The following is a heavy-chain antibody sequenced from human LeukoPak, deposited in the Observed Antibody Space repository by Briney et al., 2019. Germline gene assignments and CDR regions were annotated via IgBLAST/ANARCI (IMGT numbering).Heavy chain of an antibody. D-gene: IGHD3-22*01. V-gene: IGHV4-34*01. J-gene: IGHJ4*02. Sequence: PSETLSLTCAVYGGSFSGYYWSWIRQPPGKGLEWIGEINHSGSTNYNPSLKSRVTISVDTSKNQFSLKLSSATAADTAVYYCARHEDYYDSSFLFDYWGQGTLVTVSS. CDR1: GGSFSGYY. CDR3: ARHEDYYDSSFLFDY. CDR2: INHSGST.